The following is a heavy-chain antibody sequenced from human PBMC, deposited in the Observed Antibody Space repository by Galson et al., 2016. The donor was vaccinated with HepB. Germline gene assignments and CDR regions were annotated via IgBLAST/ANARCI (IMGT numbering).Heavy chain of an antibody. Sequence: SLRLSCAASGFNFSSYGMYWVRQAPGKGLEWVAVLWYDGSNKYYGDSVKGRFTISRDNFKNTLYLQMNSLRAEDTAVYYCARGGDYLSYYHGMDVWGQGTTVTVSS. CDR2: LWYDGSNK. CDR3: ARGGDYLSYYHGMDV. D-gene: IGHD4-17*01. J-gene: IGHJ6*02. V-gene: IGHV3-33*07. CDR1: GFNFSSYG.